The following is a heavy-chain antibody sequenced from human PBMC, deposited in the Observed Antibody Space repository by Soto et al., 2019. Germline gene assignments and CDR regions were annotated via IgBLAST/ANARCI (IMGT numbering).Heavy chain of an antibody. D-gene: IGHD1-1*01. CDR1: GGSFSGYY. CDR2: INHSGST. Sequence: SETLSLTCAVYGGSFSGYYWSWIRQPPGKGLEWIGEINHSGSTNYNPSLKSRVTISVDTSKSQFSLKLNSVTAADTAVYYCARLEELRYYFDYWGQGTLVTVSS. V-gene: IGHV4-34*01. J-gene: IGHJ4*02. CDR3: ARLEELRYYFDY.